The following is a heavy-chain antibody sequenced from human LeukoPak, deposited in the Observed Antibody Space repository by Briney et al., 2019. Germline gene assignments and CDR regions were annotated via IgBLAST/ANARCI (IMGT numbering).Heavy chain of an antibody. CDR1: GFTFSDYY. D-gene: IGHD6-13*01. Sequence: GGSLRLSCAASGFTFSDYYMSWIRQAPGKGLEWVSYISSSGSTIYYADSVKGRFTISRDNAKNSLYLQMNSPRAEDTAVYYCARETGYSSSWYDGGTDYWGQGTLVTVSS. CDR3: ARETGYSSSWYDGGTDY. V-gene: IGHV3-11*01. CDR2: ISSSGSTI. J-gene: IGHJ4*02.